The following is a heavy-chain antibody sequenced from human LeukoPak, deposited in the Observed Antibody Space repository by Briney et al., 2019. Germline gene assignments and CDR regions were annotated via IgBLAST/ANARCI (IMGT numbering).Heavy chain of an antibody. D-gene: IGHD3-22*01. V-gene: IGHV1-8*03. CDR2: MNPNSGNT. Sequence: ASVKVSCKSSGYTFTIYDIYWMRQATGQGLEWMGWMNPNSGNTGYAQKFQGRVTITRNTSISTAYMELSSLRSEDTAVYSCPRATCYDSSGYYFNFDYWGQGTLVTVSS. CDR3: PRATCYDSSGYYFNFDY. CDR1: GYTFTIYD. J-gene: IGHJ4*02.